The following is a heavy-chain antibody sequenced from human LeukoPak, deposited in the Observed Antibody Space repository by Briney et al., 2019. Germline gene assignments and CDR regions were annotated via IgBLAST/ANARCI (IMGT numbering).Heavy chain of an antibody. D-gene: IGHD6-19*01. J-gene: IGHJ3*02. Sequence: GGSLRLSCAASGFTFSNYWMSWVRQAPGKGLEWVANIKQDGSEKYYVDYVKGRFTVYRDNAKNSLYVQMNSLRAEDTAVYYCARHRTSGWYAAFGIWGQGTMVTVSS. CDR2: IKQDGSEK. CDR3: ARHRTSGWYAAFGI. CDR1: GFTFSNYW. V-gene: IGHV3-7*03.